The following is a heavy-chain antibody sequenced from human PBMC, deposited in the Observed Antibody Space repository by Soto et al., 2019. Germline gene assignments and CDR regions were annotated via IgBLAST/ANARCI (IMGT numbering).Heavy chain of an antibody. D-gene: IGHD3-3*01. CDR3: ARDGSRITIFGVVIPTHNWFDP. Sequence: ASVNVSCKASGYTFPGYYMPWLRQAPGQWPEWMXWINPNSGGTNYAQKFQGRVTMTRDTSISTAYMELSRLRSDDTAVYYCARDGSRITIFGVVIPTHNWFDPWGQGTLVTVSS. J-gene: IGHJ5*02. CDR2: INPNSGGT. CDR1: GYTFPGYY. V-gene: IGHV1-2*02.